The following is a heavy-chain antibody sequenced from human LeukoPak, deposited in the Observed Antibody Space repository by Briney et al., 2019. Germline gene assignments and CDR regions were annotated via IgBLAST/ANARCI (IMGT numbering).Heavy chain of an antibody. V-gene: IGHV3-9*01. CDR1: GFTFDDYA. J-gene: IGHJ3*02. Sequence: GRSLRLPCAASGFTFDDYAMHWVRQAPGKGLEWVSGISWNSGSIGYADSVKGRFTISRDNAKNPLYLQMNSLRAEDTALYYCAKSSGIVVVPAAPGGAFDIWGQGTMVTVSS. D-gene: IGHD2-2*01. CDR2: ISWNSGSI. CDR3: AKSSGIVVVPAAPGGAFDI.